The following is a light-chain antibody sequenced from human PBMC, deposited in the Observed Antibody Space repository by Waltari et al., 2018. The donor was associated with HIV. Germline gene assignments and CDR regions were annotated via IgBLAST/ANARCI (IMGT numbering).Light chain of an antibody. CDR3: QQSYKIPRT. J-gene: IGKJ4*01. V-gene: IGKV1-39*01. CDR2: AAF. CDR1: QRIDTS. Sequence: DIQMTQSPSSLSASVGDTVTITCRASQRIDTSLNWYQHKPGQAPQLLIYAAFNLQSGVPSRFTGGGLRTEFTLTINTLQVEDFATYYCQQSYKIPRTFGGGTKLEIK.